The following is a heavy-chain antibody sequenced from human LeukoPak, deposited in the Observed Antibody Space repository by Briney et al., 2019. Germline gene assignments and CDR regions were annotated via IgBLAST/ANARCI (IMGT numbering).Heavy chain of an antibody. D-gene: IGHD3-3*01. V-gene: IGHV1-46*01. CDR3: ARGVVIIPYYYYGMDV. Sequence: ASVKVSCKASGYTFTSYYMHWVRPAPGQGLEWMGIINPSGGSTSYAQKFQGRVTMTRDTSTSTVYMELSSLRSEDTAVYYCARGVVIIPYYYYGMDVWGQGTTVTVSS. CDR2: INPSGGST. CDR1: GYTFTSYY. J-gene: IGHJ6*02.